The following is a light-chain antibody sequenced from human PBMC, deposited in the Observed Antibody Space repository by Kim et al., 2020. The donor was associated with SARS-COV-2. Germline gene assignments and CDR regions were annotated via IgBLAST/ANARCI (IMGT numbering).Light chain of an antibody. CDR2: DDS. CDR3: QVWESSTDHVI. Sequence: SYELTQPPSVSVAPGKTATVTCGGDNIGIYTVHCYQHQPGQAPLLVVFDDSDRPSGIPDRFSGSNSGNTATLTISRVEDGDEADYYWQVWESSTDHVIFGGGTQLTV. CDR1: NIGIYT. V-gene: IGLV3-21*03. J-gene: IGLJ2*01.